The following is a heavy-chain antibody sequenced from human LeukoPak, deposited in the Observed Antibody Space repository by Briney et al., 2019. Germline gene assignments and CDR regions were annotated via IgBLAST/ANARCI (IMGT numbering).Heavy chain of an antibody. J-gene: IGHJ6*03. CDR3: ARVGSGYDEGDTRGYYYYYMDV. V-gene: IGHV4-39*07. CDR2: IYYRGTT. D-gene: IGHD5-12*01. Sequence: KPSETLSLTCTVSGASISSSTYYWGWIRQPPGKGLEWIANIYYRGTTYYNPSLKSRVTISVDTSKNQFSLKLSSVTAADTAVYYCARVGSGYDEGDTRGYYYYYMDVWGKGTTVTVSS. CDR1: GASISSSTYY.